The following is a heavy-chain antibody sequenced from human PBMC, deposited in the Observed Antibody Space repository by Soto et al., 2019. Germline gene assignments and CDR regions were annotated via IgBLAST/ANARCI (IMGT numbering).Heavy chain of an antibody. Sequence: QVQLVQSGAEVKKPGASVKVSCKPSGYTFTSYGITWVRQAPGQGLEWMGWISAYNGNTNYAQKFQGRVTMTTDTSTSTAYMELRSLGSDDPAVYYCASGWFGEFVYQFDYWGQGTLFTVSS. CDR3: ASGWFGEFVYQFDY. CDR2: ISAYNGNT. J-gene: IGHJ4*02. D-gene: IGHD3-10*01. CDR1: GYTFTSYG. V-gene: IGHV1-18*01.